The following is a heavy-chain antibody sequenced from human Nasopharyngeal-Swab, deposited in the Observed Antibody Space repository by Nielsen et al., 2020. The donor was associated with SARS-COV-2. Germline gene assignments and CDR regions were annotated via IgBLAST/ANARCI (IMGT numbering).Heavy chain of an antibody. D-gene: IGHD3-3*01. V-gene: IGHV1-58*01. CDR2: IVVGSGNT. Sequence: SVKVSCKASGFTFSSSSVRWVRQARGQRLEWIGWIVVGSGNTSYAQKFQERVSITRDMSTSTAYMELSSLRSEDTAVYYCAADPYYDFLSGYFSFDPWGQGTLVTVSS. CDR3: AADPYYDFLSGYFSFDP. J-gene: IGHJ5*02. CDR1: GFTFSSSS.